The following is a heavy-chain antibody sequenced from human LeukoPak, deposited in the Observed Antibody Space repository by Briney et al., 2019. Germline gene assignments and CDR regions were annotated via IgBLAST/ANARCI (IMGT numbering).Heavy chain of an antibody. Sequence: HPGGSLRLSCAAPGFTFSSYAMSWVRQAPGKGLEWVSAISGSGGSTYYADSVKGRFTISRDNSKNTLYLQMNSLRAEDTAVYYCANTYLPSDGAGSYHHPFDYWGQGTLVTVSS. CDR2: ISGSGGST. CDR3: ANTYLPSDGAGSYHHPFDY. CDR1: GFTFSSYA. V-gene: IGHV3-23*01. D-gene: IGHD3-10*01. J-gene: IGHJ4*02.